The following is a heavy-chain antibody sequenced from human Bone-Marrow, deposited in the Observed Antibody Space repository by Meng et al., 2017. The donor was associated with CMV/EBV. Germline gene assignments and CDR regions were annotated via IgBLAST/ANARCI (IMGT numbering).Heavy chain of an antibody. CDR1: GFTFSSYD. CDR2: IHSGGTT. CDR3: ARSLNTAADY. J-gene: IGHJ4*02. V-gene: IGHV3-66*02. Sequence: GGSLRLSCAASGFTFSSYDMHWVRQTPGKGLEWVSIIHSGGTTHYADSVRGRFTISRDHTKNTLYLQMTSLRPDDSGVYYCARSLNTAADYWGQGTLVTVSS. D-gene: IGHD6-13*01.